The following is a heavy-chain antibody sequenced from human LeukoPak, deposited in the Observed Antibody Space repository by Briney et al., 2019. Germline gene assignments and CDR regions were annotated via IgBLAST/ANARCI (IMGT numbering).Heavy chain of an antibody. CDR2: VNNDGSAT. Sequence: GGSLRLSCAASRFIFTNYWIHWVRQAPGKGLVWVSHVNNDGSATSYADSVKGRFTISRDSAKNTVYLHMNSLRVEDAAVYYCTSFFETNWGQGTLVTVSS. D-gene: IGHD3-9*01. CDR3: TSFFETN. J-gene: IGHJ4*02. V-gene: IGHV3-74*01. CDR1: RFIFTNYW.